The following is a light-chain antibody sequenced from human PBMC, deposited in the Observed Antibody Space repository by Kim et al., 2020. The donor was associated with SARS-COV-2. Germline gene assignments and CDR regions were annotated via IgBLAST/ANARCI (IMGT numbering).Light chain of an antibody. J-gene: IGKJ1*01. CDR3: QQYYNWPPT. Sequence: VSPGERATLSCRASQSINSHLAWYQQKPGQAPTLVISGASSGATDIPVRFSGSGSGTEFTLTISSLQSEDFAVYFCQQYYNWPPTFGQGTKVDIK. CDR1: QSINSH. CDR2: GAS. V-gene: IGKV3-15*01.